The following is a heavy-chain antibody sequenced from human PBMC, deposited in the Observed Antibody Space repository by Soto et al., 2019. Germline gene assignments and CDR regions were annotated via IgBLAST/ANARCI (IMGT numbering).Heavy chain of an antibody. CDR2: IIPILGIA. V-gene: IGHV1-69*02. J-gene: IGHJ5*02. CDR1: GGTFSSYT. CDR3: ASHPTPVTGWFDP. D-gene: IGHD4-17*01. Sequence: QVQLVQSGAEVKKPGSSVKVSCKASGGTFSSYTISWVRQAPGQGLEWVGRIIPILGIANYAQKFQGRVTITADKSTSTAYMELSSLRSEDTAVYYCASHPTPVTGWFDPWGQGTLVTVSS.